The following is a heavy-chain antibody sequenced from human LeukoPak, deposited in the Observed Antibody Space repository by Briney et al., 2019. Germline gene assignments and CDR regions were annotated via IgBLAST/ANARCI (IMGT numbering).Heavy chain of an antibody. CDR1: GITLSNYG. D-gene: IGHD3-22*01. J-gene: IGHJ4*02. V-gene: IGHV3-23*01. CDR3: AKRGVVIRVILVGFHKEAYYFDS. Sequence: GGSLRLSCAVSGITLSNYGMSWVRQAPGKGLEWVAGISDSGGRTNYADSVKGRFTISRDNAKNTIYLQMNSLRAEDTAVYFCAKRGVVIRVILVGFHKEAYYFDSWGQGALVTVSS. CDR2: ISDSGGRT.